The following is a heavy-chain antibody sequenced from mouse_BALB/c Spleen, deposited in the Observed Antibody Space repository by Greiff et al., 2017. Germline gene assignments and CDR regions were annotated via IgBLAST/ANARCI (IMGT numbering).Heavy chain of an antibody. V-gene: IGHV1-4*02. Sequence: QVQLQQSAAELARPGASVKMSCKASGYTFTSYTMHWVKQRPGQGLEWIGYINPSSGYTEYNQKFKDKATLTVDKSSSTAYMHLNSLTSEDSAVYYCARGIKGAMDDWGQGTSVTVSS. CDR2: INPSSGYT. D-gene: IGHD1-3*01. J-gene: IGHJ4*01. CDR3: ARGIKGAMDD. CDR1: GYTFTSYT.